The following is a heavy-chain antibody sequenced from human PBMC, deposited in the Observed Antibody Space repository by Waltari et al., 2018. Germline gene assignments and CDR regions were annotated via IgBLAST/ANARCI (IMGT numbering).Heavy chain of an antibody. J-gene: IGHJ4*02. CDR1: GGSFSGYH. Sequence: QVQLQQWGAGPLKPPATLSLTCAVYGGSFSGYHWRWIRQPPGKGLERIREINHSGSTNYNPSLKSRVTISVDTAKNQFSLKLSSVTAADTAVYYCRMWPTMVRGVEVDYWGQGTLVTVSS. V-gene: IGHV4-34*01. D-gene: IGHD3-10*01. CDR3: RMWPTMVRGVEVDY. CDR2: INHSGST.